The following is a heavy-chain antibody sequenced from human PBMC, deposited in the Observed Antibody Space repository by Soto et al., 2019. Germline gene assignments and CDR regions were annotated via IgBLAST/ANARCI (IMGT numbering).Heavy chain of an antibody. Sequence: TLSLTCTVSGGSISSYCWSWIRQPPGKGLEWIGYIYYSGSTNYNPSLKGRVTISVDTSKNQFSLKLSSVTAADTAVYYCARRYGPGFDYWGQGTLVTVS. D-gene: IGHD4-17*01. V-gene: IGHV4-59*08. J-gene: IGHJ4*02. CDR2: IYYSGST. CDR1: GGSISSYC. CDR3: ARRYGPGFDY.